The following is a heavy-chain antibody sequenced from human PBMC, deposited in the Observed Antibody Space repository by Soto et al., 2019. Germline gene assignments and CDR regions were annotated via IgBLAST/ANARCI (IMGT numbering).Heavy chain of an antibody. CDR3: ARYGPYCSSTSCSPYYFDY. J-gene: IGHJ4*02. CDR1: GYTFTSYG. V-gene: IGHV1-18*04. D-gene: IGHD2-2*01. CDR2: ISAYNGNT. Sequence: QVQLVQSGAEVKKPGASVKVSCKASGYTFTSYGISWVRQAPGQGLEWMGWISAYNGNTNYAQKLQGRVTMTTDPSTSTAYMELRSLRSYDTAVYYCARYGPYCSSTSCSPYYFDYWGQGTLVTVSS.